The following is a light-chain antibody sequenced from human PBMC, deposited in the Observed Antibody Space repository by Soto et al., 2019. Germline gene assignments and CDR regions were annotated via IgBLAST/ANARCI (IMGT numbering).Light chain of an antibody. J-gene: IGKJ5*01. CDR1: QSVSSNY. Sequence: EIVLTQSPGTLSLSPGERATLFCRASQSVSSNYLAWYQQIPGQAPRLLIYGVSSRAAGIPDRFSGSGSGTDFTLTINRLEPEDFAVYYCQQYHNTPITFGQGTRLEI. V-gene: IGKV3-20*01. CDR3: QQYHNTPIT. CDR2: GVS.